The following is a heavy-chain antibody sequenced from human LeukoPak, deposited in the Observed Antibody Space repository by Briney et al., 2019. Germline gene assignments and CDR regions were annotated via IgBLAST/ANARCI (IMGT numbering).Heavy chain of an antibody. CDR3: ARGLWFGNFDY. CDR1: GGSISSYY. Sequence: PSETLSLTCTVSGGSISSYYWSWIRQPPGKGLEWIGYIYYSGSTNYNPSLKSRVTISVDTSKNQFSLKLSSVTAADTAVYYCARGLWFGNFDYWGQGTLVTVSS. CDR2: IYYSGST. D-gene: IGHD3-10*01. J-gene: IGHJ4*02. V-gene: IGHV4-59*12.